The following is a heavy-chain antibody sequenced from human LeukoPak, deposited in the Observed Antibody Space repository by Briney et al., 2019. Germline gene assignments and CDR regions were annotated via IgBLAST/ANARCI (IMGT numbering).Heavy chain of an antibody. V-gene: IGHV3-13*01. CDR1: GFTFSSYD. CDR2: IGTAGDA. J-gene: IGHJ4*02. CDR3: ARRSKYDYGDFSLDY. D-gene: IGHD4-17*01. Sequence: PGGSLRLSCAASGFTFSSYDMHWVRQATGKGLEWVSAIGTAGDAYYPGSVKGRFTISRENAKNSLYLQMNSLRVGDTAVYYCARRSKYDYGDFSLDYWGQGTLVTVSS.